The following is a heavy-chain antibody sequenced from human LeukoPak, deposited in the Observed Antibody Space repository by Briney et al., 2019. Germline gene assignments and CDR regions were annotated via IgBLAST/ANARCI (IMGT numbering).Heavy chain of an antibody. CDR1: GYTFTSYD. J-gene: IGHJ6*03. Sequence: ASVKVSCKASGYTFTSYDINWVRQATGQGLEWMGWMNPNSGNTGYAQKFQGRVTMTRNTSISTAYMELSSLRSEDTAVYYCARAPNYKYYYYYYYMDVWGKGTTVTVSS. CDR2: MNPNSGNT. CDR3: ARAPNYKYYYYYYYMDV. V-gene: IGHV1-8*01. D-gene: IGHD1-7*01.